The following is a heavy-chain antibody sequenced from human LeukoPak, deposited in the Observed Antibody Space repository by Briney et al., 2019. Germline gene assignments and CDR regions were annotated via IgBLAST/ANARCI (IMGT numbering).Heavy chain of an antibody. Sequence: GGSLRLSCAASGFTFSSYAMSWVRQAPGRGLGWVSYISRSGDTIDYADSVKGRISISRDNAKNSLYLQMNSLRADDTAVYYCAGYHWNSGVVYWGQGTLVTVSS. CDR1: GFTFSSYA. J-gene: IGHJ4*02. CDR3: AGYHWNSGVVY. CDR2: ISRSGDTI. D-gene: IGHD1-7*01. V-gene: IGHV3-48*04.